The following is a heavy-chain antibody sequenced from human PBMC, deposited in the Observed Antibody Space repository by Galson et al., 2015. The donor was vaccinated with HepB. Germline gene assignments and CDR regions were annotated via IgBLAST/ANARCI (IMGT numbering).Heavy chain of an antibody. CDR3: ARWNSSGWYGYYYYGMDV. D-gene: IGHD6-19*01. CDR1: GYSFTSYW. Sequence: QSGAEVKKPGESLRISCKGSGYSFTSYWISWVHQMPGKGLEWMGRIDPSDSYTNYSPSFQGHVTISADKSISTAYLQWSSLKASDTAMYYCARWNSSGWYGYYYYGMDVWGQGTTVTVSS. CDR2: IDPSDSYT. J-gene: IGHJ6*02. V-gene: IGHV5-10-1*01.